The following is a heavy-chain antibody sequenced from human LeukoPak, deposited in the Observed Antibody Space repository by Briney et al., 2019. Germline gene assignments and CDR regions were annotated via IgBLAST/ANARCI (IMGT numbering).Heavy chain of an antibody. V-gene: IGHV3-15*07. CDR3: TTGGDVIVAGTRAFDI. Sequence: GGSLRLSCAASGFTFSSTWTNWVRQAPGKGLEWVGRIKSAIDGGATDYAAPVQGRFTISRDDSQATLYLQMNGLRTEDTAVYYCTTGGDVIVAGTRAFDIWGQGTMVTVSS. D-gene: IGHD5-12*01. J-gene: IGHJ3*02. CDR1: GFTFSSTW. CDR2: IKSAIDGGAT.